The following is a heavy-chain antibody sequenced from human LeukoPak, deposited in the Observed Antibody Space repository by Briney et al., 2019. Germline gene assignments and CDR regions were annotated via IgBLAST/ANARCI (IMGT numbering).Heavy chain of an antibody. J-gene: IGHJ5*02. D-gene: IGHD4-23*01. Sequence: GASVKVSCKASGGTFSSYAISWVRQAPGQGLEWMGGIIPIFGTANYAQKFQGRVTITADESTSTAYMELSSLRSEDTAVYYCARSNYGGKRWFDPWGQGTLVIVSS. CDR3: ARSNYGGKRWFDP. V-gene: IGHV1-69*01. CDR1: GGTFSSYA. CDR2: IIPIFGTA.